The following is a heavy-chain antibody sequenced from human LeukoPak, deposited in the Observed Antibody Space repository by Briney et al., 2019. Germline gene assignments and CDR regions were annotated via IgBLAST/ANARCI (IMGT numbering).Heavy chain of an antibody. CDR2: NNGDGSTT. CDR3: ARDPRNVGLAP. D-gene: IGHD2-15*01. J-gene: IGHJ5*02. CDR1: GFSLSGYW. Sequence: GGSLRLSCVASGFSLSGYWMYWVRKAPGKGLMYISRNNGDGSTTNYADVVKGRFTMSRDNVKNTLYLQMNSLRVEDTAVYYCARDPRNVGLAPWGQGTLVTVSS. V-gene: IGHV3-74*01.